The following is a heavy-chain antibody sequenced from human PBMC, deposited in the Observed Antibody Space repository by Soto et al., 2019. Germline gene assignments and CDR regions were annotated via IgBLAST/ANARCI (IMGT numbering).Heavy chain of an antibody. CDR1: GFAFSSYW. CDR3: ARDAYCSGRSCYSFGAFDI. CDR2: IKRDGSEK. D-gene: IGHD2-15*01. V-gene: IGHV3-7*01. Sequence: GGSLRLSCAASGFAFSSYWMSWVRQAPGKGLEWVANIKRDGSEKYYVDSVKGRFTISRDNAKNSLYLQMNSLRAEDTAVYHCARDAYCSGRSCYSFGAFDIWGQGTMVTVSS. J-gene: IGHJ3*02.